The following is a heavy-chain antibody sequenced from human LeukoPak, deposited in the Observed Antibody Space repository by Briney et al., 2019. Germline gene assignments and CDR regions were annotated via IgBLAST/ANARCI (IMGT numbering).Heavy chain of an antibody. V-gene: IGHV3-64D*09. Sequence: GGSLRLSCSASGFTFSSYAMHWVRQAPGKGLEYVSAISSDGVTTYYADSVKVRFTISRDNSKNTLYLQMSSLRAEDTAVYYCVKAMATYGYRVPFDYWGQGTLVTVSS. D-gene: IGHD5-18*01. CDR3: VKAMATYGYRVPFDY. CDR1: GFTFSSYA. J-gene: IGHJ4*02. CDR2: ISSDGVTT.